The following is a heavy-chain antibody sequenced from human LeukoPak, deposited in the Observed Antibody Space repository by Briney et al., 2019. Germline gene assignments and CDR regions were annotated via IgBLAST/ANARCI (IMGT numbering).Heavy chain of an antibody. CDR2: IFLDGITT. CDR3: ARVNVCPRWHFDY. Sequence: GGPLRLSCAGSGFAFSNYWMHWLRQVPGKGLVWVSRIFLDGITTLYADSVKGRFTISRDNAKNTLYLQMNTLRAEDTAVYYCARVNVCPRWHFDYWGQGTLVTVSS. V-gene: IGHV3-74*01. J-gene: IGHJ4*02. D-gene: IGHD3-16*01. CDR1: GFAFSNYW.